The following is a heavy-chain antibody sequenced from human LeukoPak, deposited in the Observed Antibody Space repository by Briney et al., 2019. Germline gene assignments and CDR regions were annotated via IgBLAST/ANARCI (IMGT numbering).Heavy chain of an antibody. J-gene: IGHJ4*02. CDR3: VHWGSSGPFDY. CDR2: ISGNGGST. Sequence: PGGSLRLSYAASGFTFAGYAMTSVRHAPAKGLEWVSLISGNGGSTYYPDVVEGRFTISRNNSKNALYLRMTSLRAEDTAVYYCVHWGSSGPFDYWGQGTLVTVSS. CDR1: GFTFAGYA. V-gene: IGHV3-23*01. D-gene: IGHD6-6*01.